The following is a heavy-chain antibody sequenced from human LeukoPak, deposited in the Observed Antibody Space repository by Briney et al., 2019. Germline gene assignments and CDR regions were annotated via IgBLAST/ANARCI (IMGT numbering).Heavy chain of an antibody. Sequence: ASVKVSCKASGYTFTSYGISWVRQATGQGLEWMGWMNPNSGNTGYAQKFQGRVTITRITSISTAYMELSSLRSEDTAVYYCARAAVEGYYYYMDVWGKGTTVTVSS. CDR2: MNPNSGNT. CDR1: GYTFTSYG. D-gene: IGHD4-23*01. J-gene: IGHJ6*03. CDR3: ARAAVEGYYYYMDV. V-gene: IGHV1-8*03.